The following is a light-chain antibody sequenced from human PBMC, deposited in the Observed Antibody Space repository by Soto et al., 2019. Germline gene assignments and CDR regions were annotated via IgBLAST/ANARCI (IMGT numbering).Light chain of an antibody. CDR3: QQYGNSPLT. V-gene: IGKV3-20*01. J-gene: IGKJ4*01. Sequence: IVLTQSPCTLSLSPGDTATLSCRASQTVGSRYLAWYQQKPGQAPRLLIYGASSRATGIPDRFSGSGSGTDFTLTISRLEPEDFAVFYCQQYGNSPLTFGGGTKVDIK. CDR2: GAS. CDR1: QTVGSRY.